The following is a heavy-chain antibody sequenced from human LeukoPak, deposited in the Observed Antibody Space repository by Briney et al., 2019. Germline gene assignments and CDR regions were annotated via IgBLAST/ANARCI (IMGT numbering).Heavy chain of an antibody. CDR2: IYGDGTT. J-gene: IGHJ5*02. CDR1: GFTVSNDY. V-gene: IGHV3-66*01. D-gene: IGHD3-10*01. Sequence: GGSLRLSCAASGFTVSNDYMAWVRQAPGRGLEWVSLIYGDGTTFYTDSVKGRFTISRDNFKNTLYLQMSSLRPEDTALYYCARDRAGAQTWVALDPWGQGTLVTVSS. CDR3: ARDRAGAQTWVALDP.